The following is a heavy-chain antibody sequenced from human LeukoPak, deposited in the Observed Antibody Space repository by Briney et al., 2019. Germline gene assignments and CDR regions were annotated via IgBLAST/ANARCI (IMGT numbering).Heavy chain of an antibody. V-gene: IGHV4-39*01. Sequence: SETLSLTCTVSGGSISSSSYYWGWIRQPPGKGLEWIGSIYYSGSTYYNPSLKSRVTISVDTSKNQFSLKLSSVTAADTAVYYCARGPALFGVVIIWGQGTLVTVSS. CDR1: GGSISSSSYY. J-gene: IGHJ4*02. CDR3: ARGPALFGVVII. D-gene: IGHD3-3*01. CDR2: IYYSGST.